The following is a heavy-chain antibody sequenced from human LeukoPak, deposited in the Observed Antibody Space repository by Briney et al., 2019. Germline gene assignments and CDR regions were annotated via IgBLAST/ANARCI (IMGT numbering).Heavy chain of an antibody. Sequence: SETLSLTCTVSGASISSSNWWTWVRQPPVEALEWIGEIYHAGSTKYNPSLKSRLTISVDKSNNSFSLSLTSVTAADTAFYYCARSVAVTGQFDFWGQGTLVTVSS. CDR2: IYHAGST. CDR1: GASISSSNW. J-gene: IGHJ4*02. D-gene: IGHD6-19*01. CDR3: ARSVAVTGQFDF. V-gene: IGHV4-4*02.